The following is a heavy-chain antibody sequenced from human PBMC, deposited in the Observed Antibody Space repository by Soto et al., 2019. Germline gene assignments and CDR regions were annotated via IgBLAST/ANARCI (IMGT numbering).Heavy chain of an antibody. D-gene: IGHD5-12*01. V-gene: IGHV1-69*13. CDR1: GGIFSSYA. CDR3: ARLIKRWLQWNWFDP. CDR2: IIPIFGTA. J-gene: IGHJ5*02. Sequence: GASVKVSCKASGGIFSSYAISWVRQAPGQGLEWMGGIIPIFGTANYAQKFQGRVTITADESTSTAYMELSSLRSEDTAVYYCARLIKRWLQWNWFDPWGQGTLVTVSS.